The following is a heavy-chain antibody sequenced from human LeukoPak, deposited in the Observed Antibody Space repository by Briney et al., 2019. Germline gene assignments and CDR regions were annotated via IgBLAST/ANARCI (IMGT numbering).Heavy chain of an antibody. D-gene: IGHD2-15*01. Sequence: PGGSLRLSCAASGFTFSSYGIHWVRQAPGKGPEWVAFTRYDGSNKYYADSVKGRFTISRDNSKNTLYLQMNSLRAEDRAVYYCAKDIVGSWAIDYWGQGTLVTVSS. V-gene: IGHV3-30*02. CDR3: AKDIVGSWAIDY. CDR2: TRYDGSNK. CDR1: GFTFSSYG. J-gene: IGHJ4*02.